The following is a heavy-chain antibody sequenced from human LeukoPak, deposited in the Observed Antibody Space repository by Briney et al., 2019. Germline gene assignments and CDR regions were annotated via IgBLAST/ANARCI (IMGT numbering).Heavy chain of an antibody. V-gene: IGHV3-23*01. CDR1: EFTFSSYA. CDR3: AKDQRSPNHY. J-gene: IGHJ4*02. Sequence: GGSLRRSCAASEFTFSSYAMSWVRQAPGKGLEWVSGISGSGGSTYYADSVKGRFTISRDNSKKALYLQMNNLRVEDTAVYYCAKDQRSPNHYWGQGTLVTVSS. D-gene: IGHD1-1*01. CDR2: ISGSGGST.